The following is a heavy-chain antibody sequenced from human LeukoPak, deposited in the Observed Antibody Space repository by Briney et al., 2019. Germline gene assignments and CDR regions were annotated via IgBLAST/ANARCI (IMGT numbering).Heavy chain of an antibody. CDR2: ITSSSSYI. Sequence: GGSLRLSCAASGFTFSTYWMNWVRQAPGKGPEWVSSITSSSSYIYYADSVKGRFTISRDNAKNSLYLQMDSLRVEDTAVYYCARDPYSGNYGPYYYYYMDVWGKGTTVTISS. D-gene: IGHD1-26*01. CDR3: ARDPYSGNYGPYYYYYMDV. J-gene: IGHJ6*03. CDR1: GFTFSTYW. V-gene: IGHV3-21*06.